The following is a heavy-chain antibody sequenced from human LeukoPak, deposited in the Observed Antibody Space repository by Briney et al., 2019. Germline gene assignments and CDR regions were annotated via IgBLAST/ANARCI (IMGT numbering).Heavy chain of an antibody. Sequence: ASVKVSCKASGYTFIGYYIHWVRQAPGQGLEWMGGIIPIFETSNYAQKFQDRVTITADKSTSTAYMELSSLRSEDTAVYYCARGMIRGVIGGGAFDIWGQGTMVTVSS. D-gene: IGHD3-10*01. V-gene: IGHV1-69*06. CDR1: GYTFIGYY. CDR3: ARGMIRGVIGGGAFDI. CDR2: IIPIFETS. J-gene: IGHJ3*02.